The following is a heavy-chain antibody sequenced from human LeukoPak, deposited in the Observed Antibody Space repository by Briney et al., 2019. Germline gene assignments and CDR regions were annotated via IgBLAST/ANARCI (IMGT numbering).Heavy chain of an antibody. CDR1: GFTFSSYA. Sequence: GGSLRLSCAASGFTFSSYAMHWVRQAPGKGLECVAVISYDGSNKYYADSVKGRFTISRDNSKNTLYLQMNSLRAEDTAVYYCARDLDSSSWLIGYWGQGTLVTVSS. D-gene: IGHD6-13*01. CDR3: ARDLDSSSWLIGY. V-gene: IGHV3-30*04. J-gene: IGHJ4*02. CDR2: ISYDGSNK.